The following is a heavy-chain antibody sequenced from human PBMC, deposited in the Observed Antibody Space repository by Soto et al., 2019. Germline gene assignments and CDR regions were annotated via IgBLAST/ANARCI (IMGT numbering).Heavy chain of an antibody. D-gene: IGHD1-26*01. V-gene: IGHV1-24*01. CDR2: FDPEDGET. CDR1: GYTLTELS. CDR3: ATHLPDRSWVPYRPYYFDY. Sequence: ASVKVSCKVSGYTLTELSMHWVRQAPGKGLEWMGGFDPEDGETIYAQKFQGRVTLTEDTSKDTAYMELSSLRSEDTAVYYCATHLPDRSWVPYRPYYFDYWGQGTLVTVSS. J-gene: IGHJ4*02.